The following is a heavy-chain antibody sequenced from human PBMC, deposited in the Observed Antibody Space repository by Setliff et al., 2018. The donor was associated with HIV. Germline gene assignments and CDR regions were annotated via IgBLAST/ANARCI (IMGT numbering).Heavy chain of an antibody. CDR1: GFSFSKYS. CDR2: IKEDGSAT. V-gene: IGHV3-7*01. Sequence: PGGSLRLSCAAFGFSFSKYSMSWVRQAPGKGLEWVANIKEDGSATYYVESVRGRFTISRDNPNNVLYLQMDSLRGEDTAVYYCAREGVHHNFWSGYTYYYGLDVWGQGATVTVSS. J-gene: IGHJ3*01. CDR3: AREGVHHNFWSGYTYYYGLDV. D-gene: IGHD3-3*01.